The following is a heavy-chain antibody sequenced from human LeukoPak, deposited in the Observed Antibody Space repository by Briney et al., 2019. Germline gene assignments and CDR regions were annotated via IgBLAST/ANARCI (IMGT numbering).Heavy chain of an antibody. Sequence: GGSLRLSCAASGFTFSSYAMSWVRQAPGKGLEWVSAISGSGGSTYYADSVKGRFTISRDNSKNTLYLQLNSLTAEDTATYFCARDLHWLAFDFWGQGSLVTVSS. V-gene: IGHV3-23*01. D-gene: IGHD6-19*01. CDR1: GFTFSSYA. CDR3: ARDLHWLAFDF. CDR2: ISGSGGST. J-gene: IGHJ4*02.